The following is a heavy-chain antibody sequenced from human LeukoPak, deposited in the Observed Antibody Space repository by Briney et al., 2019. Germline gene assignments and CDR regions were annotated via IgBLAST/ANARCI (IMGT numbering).Heavy chain of an antibody. CDR2: INPNSGGT. D-gene: IGHD5-18*01. CDR3: ARPSHRGYGPLGY. Sequence: ASVKVSCTASGYTFTGYYMHWVRQAPGQGLEWMGRINPNSGGTNYAQKFQGRVTMTRDTSISTAYMELSRLRSDDTAVYYCARPSHRGYGPLGYWGQGTLVTVSS. V-gene: IGHV1-2*06. CDR1: GYTFTGYY. J-gene: IGHJ4*02.